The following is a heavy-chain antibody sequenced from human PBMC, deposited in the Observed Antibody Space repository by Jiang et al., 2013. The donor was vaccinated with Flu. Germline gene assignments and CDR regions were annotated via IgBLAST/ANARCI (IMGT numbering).Heavy chain of an antibody. Sequence: SISSSSYYWGWIRQPPGKGLEWIGSIYYSGSTYYNPSLKSRVTISVDTSKNQFSLKLSSVTAADTAVYYCARAILYYYDSSGYYGYFDYWGQGTLVTVSS. CDR1: SISSSSYY. J-gene: IGHJ4*02. D-gene: IGHD3-22*01. V-gene: IGHV4-39*07. CDR3: ARAILYYYDSSGYYGYFDY. CDR2: IYYSGST.